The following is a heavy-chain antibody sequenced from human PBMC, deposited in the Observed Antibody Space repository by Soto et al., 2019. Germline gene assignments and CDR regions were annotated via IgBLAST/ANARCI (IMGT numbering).Heavy chain of an antibody. V-gene: IGHV3-23*01. CDR2: ISGSGGST. CDR1: GFTFSSYA. J-gene: IGHJ5*02. CDR3: AKVTNYYGSGGYSGWFAP. Sequence: GGSLRLSCAASGFTFSSYAMSWVRQAPGKGLEWVSAISGSGGSTYYADSVKGRFTISRDNSKNTLYLQMNSLRAEDTALYYCAKVTNYYGSGGYSGWFAPWGQGTLVTVSS. D-gene: IGHD3-10*01.